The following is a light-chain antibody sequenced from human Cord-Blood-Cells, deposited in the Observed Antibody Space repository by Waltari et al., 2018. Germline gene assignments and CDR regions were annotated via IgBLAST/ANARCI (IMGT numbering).Light chain of an antibody. CDR3: QQYYSTPFT. Sequence: DIVMTQSPDSLAVSLGERAPIHCKPSQSVLYSSNNKNYLAWYQQKPGQPPKLLIYWASTRESGVPDRFSGSGSGTDFTLTISSLQAEDVAVYYCQQYYSTPFTFGPGTKVDIK. J-gene: IGKJ3*01. CDR2: WAS. CDR1: QSVLYSSNNKNY. V-gene: IGKV4-1*01.